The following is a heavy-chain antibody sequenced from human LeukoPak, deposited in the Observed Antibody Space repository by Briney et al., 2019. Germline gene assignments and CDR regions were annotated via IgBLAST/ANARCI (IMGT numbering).Heavy chain of an antibody. Sequence: SETLSLTCTVSGGSISRSSYYWGWIRQPPGKGLEWIGSIYYSGSTYYNPSLKSRVTISVDTSKNQFSLKLSSVTAADTAVYYCARVYNWNSLPLDYWGQGTLVTVSS. V-gene: IGHV4-39*07. CDR2: IYYSGST. J-gene: IGHJ4*02. CDR3: ARVYNWNSLPLDY. CDR1: GGSISRSSYY. D-gene: IGHD1-7*01.